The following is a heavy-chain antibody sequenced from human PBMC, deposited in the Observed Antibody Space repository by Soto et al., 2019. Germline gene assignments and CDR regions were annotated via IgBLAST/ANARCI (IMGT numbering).Heavy chain of an antibody. V-gene: IGHV1-46*02. D-gene: IGHD2-21*02. J-gene: IGHJ4*02. Sequence: SVKVSCKASGYTLNTYYLHWVRQAPGQGLEWMGIIHPSGGGSTYAQKFLGRVTMTRDTSTSTVFMELSSLRSADTAVYYCARGGHIAVVTASFDYWGQGTLVTVSS. CDR3: ARGGHIAVVTASFDY. CDR1: GYTLNTYY. CDR2: IHPSGGGS.